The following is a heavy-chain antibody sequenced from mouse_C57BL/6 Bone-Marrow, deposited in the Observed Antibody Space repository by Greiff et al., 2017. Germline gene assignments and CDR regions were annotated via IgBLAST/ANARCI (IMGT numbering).Heavy chain of an antibody. CDR3: AREDSSGYYFDY. J-gene: IGHJ2*01. Sequence: QVQLQQPGAELVMPGASVKLSCKASGYTFTSYWMHWVKQRPGQGLEWIGEIDPSDSYTNYNQKFKGKSTLTVDKSSSTAYMQLSSLTSEDSAVYCCAREDSSGYYFDYWGQGTTLTDSS. CDR2: IDPSDSYT. CDR1: GYTFTSYW. V-gene: IGHV1-69*01. D-gene: IGHD3-2*02.